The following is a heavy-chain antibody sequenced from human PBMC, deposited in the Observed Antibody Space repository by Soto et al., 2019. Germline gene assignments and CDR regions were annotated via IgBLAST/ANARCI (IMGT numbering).Heavy chain of an antibody. CDR3: AKGYSSSWYAGPLDY. Sequence: EVQLLESGGGLVQPGGSLRLSCAASGFTFSSYAMSWVRQAPGKGLEWVSAISGSGGSTYYADSVKGRFTISRDNSKNKLYLQMNSLRAEDTAVYYCAKGYSSSWYAGPLDYWGQGTLVTVSS. V-gene: IGHV3-23*01. D-gene: IGHD6-13*01. CDR1: GFTFSSYA. CDR2: ISGSGGST. J-gene: IGHJ4*02.